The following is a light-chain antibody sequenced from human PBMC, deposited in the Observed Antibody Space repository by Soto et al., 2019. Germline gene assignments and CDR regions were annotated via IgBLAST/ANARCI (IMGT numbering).Light chain of an antibody. CDR2: GAS. V-gene: IGKV3-15*01. CDR3: QHSGDFRWT. CDR1: QSVRSN. J-gene: IGKJ1*01. Sequence: EVVMTQSPATLSVSPGERVTLSCRASQSVRSNLAWYQQKPGQSPRLLIYGASTRATGIPARFSGRGFGTDFTLTISRLEPEDFAVYYCQHSGDFRWTFGQGTKVDIK.